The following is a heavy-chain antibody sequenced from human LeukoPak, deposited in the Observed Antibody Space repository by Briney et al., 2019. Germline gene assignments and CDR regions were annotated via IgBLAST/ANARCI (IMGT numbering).Heavy chain of an antibody. D-gene: IGHD3-3*01. Sequence: GGSLRLSCAASGFTFSSYNMNWVRQAPGKGLEWVSSIRSSSSYIYYADSVKGRFTISRDNAKNSLYLQMNNLRAEDTAVYYCAREGFWSGYNYYYYYMDVWGKGTTVTVSS. CDR2: IRSSSSYI. V-gene: IGHV3-21*01. CDR3: AREGFWSGYNYYYYYMDV. J-gene: IGHJ6*03. CDR1: GFTFSSYN.